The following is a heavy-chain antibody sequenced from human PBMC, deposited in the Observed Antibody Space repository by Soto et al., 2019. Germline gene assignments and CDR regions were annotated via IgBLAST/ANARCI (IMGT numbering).Heavy chain of an antibody. CDR3: AKGGFDWLLQSHVDY. D-gene: IGHD3-9*01. Sequence: GGSLRLSCAASGFTFSSYGMHWVRQAPGKGLEWVAVISYDGSNKYYADSVKGRFTISRDNSKNTLYLQMNSLRAEDTAVYYCAKGGFDWLLQSHVDYWGQGTLVTVSS. CDR2: ISYDGSNK. J-gene: IGHJ4*02. V-gene: IGHV3-30*18. CDR1: GFTFSSYG.